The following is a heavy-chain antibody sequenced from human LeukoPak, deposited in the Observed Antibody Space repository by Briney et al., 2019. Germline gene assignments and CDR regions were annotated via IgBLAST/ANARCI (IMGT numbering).Heavy chain of an antibody. V-gene: IGHV3-30*18. CDR1: GFTFSSYG. D-gene: IGHD5-18*01. CDR2: ISYDGSNK. CDR3: AKGCRQLWWFDY. J-gene: IGHJ4*02. Sequence: GGSLRLSCAASGFTFSSYGMHWVRQAPGKGLEWVAVISYDGSNKYYADSVKGRFTISRDNSKNTLYLQMNSLRAEDTAVYYCAKGCRQLWWFDYWGEGTLVTVSS.